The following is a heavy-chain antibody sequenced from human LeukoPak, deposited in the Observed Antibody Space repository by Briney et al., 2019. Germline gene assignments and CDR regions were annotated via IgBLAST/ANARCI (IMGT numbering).Heavy chain of an antibody. CDR1: GYTLTNYY. D-gene: IGHD3-10*01. Sequence: ASVKVSCKASGYTLTNYYMHWVRQAPGQGLEWMGWINPKSGGTNYAQKFQGRVTMTRDTSISTAYMELSRLRSDDTAVYYCARVGVRFSGVDYWGQGTLVTVSS. CDR3: ARVGVRFSGVDY. J-gene: IGHJ4*02. V-gene: IGHV1-2*02. CDR2: INPKSGGT.